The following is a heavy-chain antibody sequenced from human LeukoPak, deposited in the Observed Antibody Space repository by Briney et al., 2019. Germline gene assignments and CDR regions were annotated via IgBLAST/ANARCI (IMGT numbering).Heavy chain of an antibody. J-gene: IGHJ4*02. D-gene: IGHD5-18*01. V-gene: IGHV1-18*01. CDR1: GYTFTSYG. Sequence: ASVKVSCKASGYTFTSYGISWVRQAPGQGLEWMGWISVYNGNTNYAQKLQGRVTMTTDTSTSTAYMELRSLRSDDTAVYYCARVRGIIQLGQIRFDYWGQGTLVTVSS. CDR2: ISVYNGNT. CDR3: ARVRGIIQLGQIRFDY.